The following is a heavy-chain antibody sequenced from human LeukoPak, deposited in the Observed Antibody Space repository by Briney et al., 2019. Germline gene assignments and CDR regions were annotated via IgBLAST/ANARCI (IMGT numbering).Heavy chain of an antibody. CDR3: ARVGTGYDYDYYGKDV. Sequence: GGSLRLSCAASGFTVSSNYMSWVRQAPGKGLEWVSVIYSGGSTYYADSVKGRFTISRDNSKNTLYLQMDSLRAEDTAVYYCARVGTGYDYDYYGKDVWGQGTTVTVSS. V-gene: IGHV3-66*02. CDR1: GFTVSSNY. CDR2: IYSGGST. J-gene: IGHJ6*02. D-gene: IGHD5-12*01.